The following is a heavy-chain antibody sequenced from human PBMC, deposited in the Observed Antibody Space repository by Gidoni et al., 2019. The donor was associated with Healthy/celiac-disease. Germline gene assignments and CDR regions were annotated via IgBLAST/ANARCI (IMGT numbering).Heavy chain of an antibody. CDR1: GGPVSRGSHY. V-gene: IGHV4-61*01. D-gene: IGHD4-17*01. CDR3: ARIVLGMTTVTMEPWK. CDR2: IYYSGST. Sequence: QVKLHESRTGMVKPSENLSLTCTISGGPVSRGSHYWSLIGQPPGKVLVWIGYIYYSGSTNYNHSLKSRVTISVDTSKNQFSLKLSSGTAADTAGYYCARIVLGMTTVTMEPWKWGQGTLVTVSS. J-gene: IGHJ4*02.